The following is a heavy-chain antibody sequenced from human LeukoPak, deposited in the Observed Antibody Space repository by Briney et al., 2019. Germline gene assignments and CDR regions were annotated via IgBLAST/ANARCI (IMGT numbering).Heavy chain of an antibody. CDR3: ARHLGGAKVYYYYMDV. CDR1: GGSISSSSYY. V-gene: IGHV4-39*01. CDR2: IYYSGST. D-gene: IGHD1-26*01. J-gene: IGHJ6*03. Sequence: PSETLSLTCTVSGGSISSSSYYWGWIRQPPGKGLEWIGSIYYSGSTYYNPSLKSRVTISVDTSKNQFSLKLRSVTAADTAVYYCARHLGGAKVYYYYMDVWGKGTTVTVSS.